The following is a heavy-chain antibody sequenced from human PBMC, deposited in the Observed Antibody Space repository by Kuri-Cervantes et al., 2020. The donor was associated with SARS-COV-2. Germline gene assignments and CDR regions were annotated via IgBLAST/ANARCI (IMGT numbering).Heavy chain of an antibody. CDR1: GFTFSSYS. V-gene: IGHV3-21*01. CDR3: ARGGYSSSWYSDY. D-gene: IGHD6-13*01. Sequence: GESLKISCAASGFTFSSYSMNWVRQAPGKGLEWASSISSSSSYIYYADSVKGRFTISRDNAKNSLYLQMNSLRAEDTAVYYCARGGYSSSWYSDYRGQGTLVTVSS. CDR2: ISSSSSYI. J-gene: IGHJ4*02.